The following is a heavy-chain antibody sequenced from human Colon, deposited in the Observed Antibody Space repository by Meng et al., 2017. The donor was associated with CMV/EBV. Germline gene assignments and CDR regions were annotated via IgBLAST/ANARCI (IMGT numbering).Heavy chain of an antibody. CDR1: GFTVSNYG. J-gene: IGHJ4*02. V-gene: IGHV3-33*01. D-gene: IGHD3-10*01. Sequence: SGFTVSNYGMHWVRQAPGKGLEWVAAIWYDGNKKNYAESVKGRFSISRDNSKDTLYLQVNSLRAEDTAVYYCARSLYGSGKDAFDYWGQGTLVTVSS. CDR2: IWYDGNKK. CDR3: ARSLYGSGKDAFDY.